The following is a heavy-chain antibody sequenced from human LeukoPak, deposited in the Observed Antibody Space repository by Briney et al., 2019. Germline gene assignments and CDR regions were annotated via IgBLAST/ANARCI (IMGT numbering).Heavy chain of an antibody. V-gene: IGHV3-74*01. CDR3: VRAGEMATALFDY. Sequence: PGGSLRLSCVAPGFTFSIYWMHWVRQAPGKGLVWVSRINSDGSSTSYADSVKGRFTISRDNAKNTLYLQMNSLRAENTAVYYCVRAGEMATALFDYWGQGTLVTVS. D-gene: IGHD5-24*01. J-gene: IGHJ4*02. CDR1: GFTFSIYW. CDR2: INSDGSST.